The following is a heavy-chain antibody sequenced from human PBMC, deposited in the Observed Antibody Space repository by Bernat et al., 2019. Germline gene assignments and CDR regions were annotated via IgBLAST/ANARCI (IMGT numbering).Heavy chain of an antibody. Sequence: QVQLVQSGAEVKKPGASVKVSCKASGYTFTSYAMHWVRQAPGQRLEWKGWINAGNGNTNYAQKLQGRVTMTTDTSTSTAYMELRSLRSDDTAVYYGVVARYGLGRACEIWGQGTMVSVS. J-gene: IGHJ3*02. D-gene: IGHD6-19*01. CDR2: INAGNGNT. V-gene: IGHV1-3*01. CDR3: VVARYGLGRACEI. CDR1: GYTFTSYA.